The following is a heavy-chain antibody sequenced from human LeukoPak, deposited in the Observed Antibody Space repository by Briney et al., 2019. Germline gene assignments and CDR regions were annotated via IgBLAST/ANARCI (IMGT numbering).Heavy chain of an antibody. CDR3: ARGRGATQFRGVDCFDP. V-gene: IGHV1-18*01. CDR2: VSAYNGNT. J-gene: IGHJ5*02. D-gene: IGHD2-15*01. CDR1: GYTLTSYG. Sequence: ASVKVSCKASGYTLTSYGISWVRQAPGQRLEWMGWVSAYNGNTNYAQKLQGRVTMTTDTSTSTTYMELRSLRSDDTAMYYCARGRGATQFRGVDCFDPWGQGTLVTVSS.